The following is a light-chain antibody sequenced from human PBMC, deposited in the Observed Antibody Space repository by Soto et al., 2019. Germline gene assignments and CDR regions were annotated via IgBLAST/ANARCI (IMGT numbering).Light chain of an antibody. Sequence: QSALTQPASVSGSPGQSITISCTGSSTDVGGYNYVSWYQQHPGKAPKVMIYEVSNRPSGVSNRFSGSKSGNTASLTISGLQAEEEADYYCSSYTSSSTYVFGTGTKVTVL. V-gene: IGLV2-14*01. J-gene: IGLJ1*01. CDR2: EVS. CDR1: STDVGGYNY. CDR3: SSYTSSSTYV.